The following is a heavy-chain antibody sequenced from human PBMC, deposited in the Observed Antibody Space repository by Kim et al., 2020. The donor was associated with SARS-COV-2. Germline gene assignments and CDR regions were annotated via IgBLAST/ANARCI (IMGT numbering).Heavy chain of an antibody. CDR2: ISGSSNYI. D-gene: IGHD3-22*01. Sequence: GGSLRLSCAASEFTFSTYSMNWVRQAPGKGLEWVSSISGSSNYIYYADSVKGRFTISRDNAKNSLYLQMNSLRAEDTAVYYCARYRGQDSSAYYLFDYWGQGTLVTVSS. CDR3: ARYRGQDSSAYYLFDY. CDR1: EFTFSTYS. J-gene: IGHJ4*02. V-gene: IGHV3-21*01.